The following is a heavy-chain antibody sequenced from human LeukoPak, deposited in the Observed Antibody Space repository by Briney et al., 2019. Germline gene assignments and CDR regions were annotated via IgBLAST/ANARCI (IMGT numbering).Heavy chain of an antibody. CDR1: GGSISSYY. CDR3: ARGLELFDY. Sequence: SETLSLTCTVSGGSISSYYWSWIRQPPRKGLEWIGYIYYSGSTNYNPSLKSRVTISVDTSKNQFSLKLSSVTAADTAVYYCARGLELFDYWGQGTLVTVSS. V-gene: IGHV4-59*01. CDR2: IYYSGST. D-gene: IGHD1-7*01. J-gene: IGHJ4*02.